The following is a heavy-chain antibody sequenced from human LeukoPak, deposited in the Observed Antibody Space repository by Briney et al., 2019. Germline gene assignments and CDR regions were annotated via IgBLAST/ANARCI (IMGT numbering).Heavy chain of an antibody. CDR1: GASFSGSY. V-gene: IGHV4-34*01. J-gene: IGHJ4*02. Sequence: SQTLSLTCAAYGASFSGSYWRWIRQPPGKGLEWIGEINHSGSTNYNPSLKSRVTISVDTSKNQFSLKLSSVTAADTAVYYCARDSSGYPFDYWGQGTLVTGSS. CDR3: ARDSSGYPFDY. CDR2: INHSGST. D-gene: IGHD3-22*01.